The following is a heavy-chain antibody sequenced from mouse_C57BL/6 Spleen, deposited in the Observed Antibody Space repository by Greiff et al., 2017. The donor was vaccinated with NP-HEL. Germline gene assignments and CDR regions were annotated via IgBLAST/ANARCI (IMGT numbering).Heavy chain of an antibody. CDR1: GFNIKNTY. Sequence: VQLQQPVAELVRPGASVKLSCTASGFNIKNTYMHWVKQRPEQGLEWIGRIDPANGNTKYAPKFQGKATITADTSSNTAYLQLSSLTSEDTAIYYCAPYYGSSYGYFDVWGTGTTVTVSS. V-gene: IGHV14-3*01. CDR2: IDPANGNT. D-gene: IGHD1-1*01. CDR3: APYYGSSYGYFDV. J-gene: IGHJ1*03.